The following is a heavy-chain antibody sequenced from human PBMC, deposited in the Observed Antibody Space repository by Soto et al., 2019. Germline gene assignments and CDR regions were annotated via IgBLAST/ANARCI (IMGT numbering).Heavy chain of an antibody. CDR3: ARSVEGHFDY. V-gene: IGHV3-48*02. D-gene: IGHD6-19*01. CDR2: ITSDTKTI. Sequence: EVQLMESGGDLVPRGGSLRLSCVASGFTFSVYSMNWVRQAPGKGLEWFSYITSDTKTIKYADSVKGRFTISRDNAKNSVYLQMNSLRDEDTAVYYCARSVEGHFDYWGQGTVVTVSS. CDR1: GFTFSVYS. J-gene: IGHJ4*02.